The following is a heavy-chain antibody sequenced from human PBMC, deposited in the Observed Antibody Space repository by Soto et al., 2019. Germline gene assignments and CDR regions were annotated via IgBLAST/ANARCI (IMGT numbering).Heavy chain of an antibody. D-gene: IGHD4-17*01. V-gene: IGHV1-18*01. CDR2: ISAYNGNT. J-gene: IGHJ4*02. Sequence: QVQLVQSGAEVKKPGASVKVSCKASGYTFTSYGISWVRQAPGQGLERMGWISAYNGNTNYAQKLQGRVTMTTDTSTSTAYMELRSLRSDDTAVYYCARDEWSLTTVTTGFDYWGQGTLVTVSS. CDR3: ARDEWSLTTVTTGFDY. CDR1: GYTFTSYG.